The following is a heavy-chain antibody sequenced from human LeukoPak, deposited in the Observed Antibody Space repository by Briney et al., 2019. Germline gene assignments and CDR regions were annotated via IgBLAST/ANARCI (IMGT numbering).Heavy chain of an antibody. CDR1: GYNFDRYG. V-gene: IGHV1-18*04. CDR2: ISTYNGNT. D-gene: IGHD2-2*01. CDR3: ARDLEHCRNIICSNSAY. Sequence: GASVKVSCKGSGYNFDRYGVNWVRQAPGQGLEWVGWISTYNGNTFYAQKFEGRVTMTTDTSTNTVYMDLRSLRSDDTAVYYCARDLEHCRNIICSNSAYWGQGTLVTVSS. J-gene: IGHJ4*02.